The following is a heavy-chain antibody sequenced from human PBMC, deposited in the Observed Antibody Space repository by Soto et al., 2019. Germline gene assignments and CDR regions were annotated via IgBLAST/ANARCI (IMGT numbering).Heavy chain of an antibody. V-gene: IGHV1-8*01. J-gene: IGHJ4*02. D-gene: IGHD3-22*01. Sequence: GASVKVSCKASGYTFTSYDINWVRQATGQGLEWMGWMNPNSGNTGYAQKFQGRVTMTRNTSISTAYMELSSLRSEDTAVYYCARYYDSSSPPDYWGQGTLVTVSS. CDR3: ARYYDSSSPPDY. CDR1: GYTFTSYD. CDR2: MNPNSGNT.